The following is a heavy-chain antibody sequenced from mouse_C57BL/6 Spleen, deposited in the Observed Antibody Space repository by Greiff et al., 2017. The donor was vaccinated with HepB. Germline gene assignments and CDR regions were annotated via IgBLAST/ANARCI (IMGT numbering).Heavy chain of an antibody. Sequence: DVKLVESGGGLVKPGGSLKLSCAASGFPFSDYGMHWVRQAPEKGLEWVAYISSGSSTIYYADTVKGRFTISRDNAKNTLFLQMTSLRSEDTAMYYCARGGRGQYYFDDWGQGTTLTVSS. CDR2: ISSGSSTI. CDR1: GFPFSDYG. J-gene: IGHJ2*01. V-gene: IGHV5-17*01. CDR3: ARGGRGQYYFDD.